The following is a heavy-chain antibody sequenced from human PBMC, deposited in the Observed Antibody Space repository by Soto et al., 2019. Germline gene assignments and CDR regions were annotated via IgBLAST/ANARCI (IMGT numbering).Heavy chain of an antibody. V-gene: IGHV1-18*01. CDR2: ISAYNCNT. D-gene: IGHD3-22*01. CDR1: VKTFHSWD. Sequence: SVQVSGQTSVKTFHSWDNSCVRKAPKQGLEWMGWISAYNCNTNYAQKLQGRVTMTTDTSTSTAYMELRSLRSDDTAVYYCSRDSGHNSSGYYWWCYWVQGNMVTFS. CDR3: SRDSGHNSSGYYWWCY. J-gene: IGHJ4*02.